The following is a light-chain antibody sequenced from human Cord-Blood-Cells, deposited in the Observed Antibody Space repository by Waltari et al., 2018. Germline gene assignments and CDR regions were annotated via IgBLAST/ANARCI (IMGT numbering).Light chain of an antibody. CDR2: DAS. CDR3: QQRSNWPLT. V-gene: IGKV3-11*01. CDR1: QRVSSY. Sequence: EIVLTQSPATLSLSPGERATLSCRASQRVSSYLAWYQQKPGQAPRLLIYDASNRATGIPARFSGSGSGTDFTHTISSLEPEDFAVYYCQQRSNWPLTFGGGTKVEIK. J-gene: IGKJ4*01.